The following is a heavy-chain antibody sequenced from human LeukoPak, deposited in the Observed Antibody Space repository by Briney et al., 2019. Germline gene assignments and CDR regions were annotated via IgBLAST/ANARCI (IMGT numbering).Heavy chain of an antibody. CDR2: ISSSSSTI. V-gene: IGHV3-48*04. J-gene: IGHJ4*02. CDR1: GFTFSSYS. CDR3: ARDRTYGDVDY. D-gene: IGHD4-17*01. Sequence: GGSLRLSCAASGFTFSSYSVNWVRQAPGKGLEWVSYISSSSSTIYYADSVKGRFTISRDNAKNSLYLQMNSLRAEDTAVYYCARDRTYGDVDYWGQGTLVTVSS.